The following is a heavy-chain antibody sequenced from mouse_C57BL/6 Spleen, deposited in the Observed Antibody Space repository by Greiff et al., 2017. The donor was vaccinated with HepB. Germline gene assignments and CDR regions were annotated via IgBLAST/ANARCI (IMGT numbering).Heavy chain of an antibody. CDR1: GYTFTSYW. D-gene: IGHD2-1*01. J-gene: IGHJ1*03. CDR3: ARSGGNTGYFDV. Sequence: QVQLQQPGAELVKPGASVKLSCKASGYTFTSYWMHWVKQRPGQGLEWIGMIHPNSGSTNYNEKFKRKATLTVDKSSSTPYMQLSSLTSEDSAVYYCARSGGNTGYFDVWGTGTTVTVSS. CDR2: IHPNSGST. V-gene: IGHV1-64*01.